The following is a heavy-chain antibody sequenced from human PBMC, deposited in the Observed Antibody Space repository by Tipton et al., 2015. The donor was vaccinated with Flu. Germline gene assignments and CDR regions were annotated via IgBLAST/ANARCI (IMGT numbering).Heavy chain of an antibody. CDR2: IYHSGST. J-gene: IGHJ3*02. CDR3: ARDLCGGDCYFDAFDI. Sequence: SLTCAVSGYSISSGYYWGWIRQPPGKGLEWIGSIYHSGSTYYNPSLKSRVTISVDTSKNQFSLKLGSVTAADTAVYYCARDLCGGDCYFDAFDIWGQGTMVTVSS. D-gene: IGHD2-21*02. CDR1: GYSISSGYY. V-gene: IGHV4-38-2*02.